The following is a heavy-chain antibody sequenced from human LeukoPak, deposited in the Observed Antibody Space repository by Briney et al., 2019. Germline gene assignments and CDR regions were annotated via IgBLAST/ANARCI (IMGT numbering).Heavy chain of an antibody. V-gene: IGHV4-59*01. CDR2: IYYSGST. CDR1: GGSISTYY. CDR3: AREEVPHGFDI. Sequence: SETLSLTCTVSGGSISTYYWSWIRQPPGKGLEYIGYIYYSGSTNYNPSLRSRVTMSLDTSKNQFSLKLSSVTAADTAVYYCAREEVPHGFDIWGQGTMVTVSS. J-gene: IGHJ3*02.